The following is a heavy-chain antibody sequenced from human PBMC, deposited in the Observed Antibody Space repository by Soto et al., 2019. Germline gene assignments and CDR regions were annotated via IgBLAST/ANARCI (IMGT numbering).Heavy chain of an antibody. Sequence: QVQLQEMGPGLVNPSQTLTITCTVSGGSVNSAYWSWIRQLPGKGLEWMGNIFHTGRTFYNPSVKSRVAISIDTSKPLVSRKVRSVTAADTAVYYCARTDAYNSSFFDSWGQGTVVTVSS. J-gene: IGHJ4*02. CDR1: GGSVNSAY. V-gene: IGHV4-31*03. CDR2: IFHTGRT. CDR3: ARTDAYNSSFFDS. D-gene: IGHD6-6*01.